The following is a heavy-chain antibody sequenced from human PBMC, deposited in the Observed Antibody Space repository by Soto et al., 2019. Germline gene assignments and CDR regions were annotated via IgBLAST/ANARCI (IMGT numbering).Heavy chain of an antibody. CDR3: ATMVGTTKAFDI. J-gene: IGHJ3*02. Sequence: GESLKISCEGSGYSFSTYWIGWVRQMPGKGLEWMGVIYPADSDTRYSPSFQGQVTISADKSIRSAYLQWSGLKASDTAMYYCATMVGTTKAFDIWGQGTMVTVSS. CDR1: GYSFSTYW. D-gene: IGHD1-26*01. CDR2: IYPADSDT. V-gene: IGHV5-51*01.